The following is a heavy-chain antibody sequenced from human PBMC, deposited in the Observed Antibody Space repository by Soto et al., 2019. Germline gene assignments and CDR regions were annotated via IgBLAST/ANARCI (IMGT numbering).Heavy chain of an antibody. V-gene: IGHV1-58*02. Sequence: ASVKVSCKASGFDFGSFVIKFLLQTRGRGLEWIGWIVVVSGSTNYARHFQGRVAISRDMSSSTAYLDLSDLKSDDTAVYFCSADHPHMAMGWPVWGQGTTVTVSS. CDR1: GFDFGSFV. CDR2: IVVVSGST. J-gene: IGHJ6*02. D-gene: IGHD1-26*01. CDR3: SADHPHMAMGWPV.